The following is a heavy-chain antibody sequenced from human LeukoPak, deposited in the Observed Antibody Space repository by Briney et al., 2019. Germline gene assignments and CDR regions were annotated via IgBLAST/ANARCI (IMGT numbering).Heavy chain of an antibody. CDR3: AKRSFDYYGMDV. V-gene: IGHV3-9*01. CDR2: ISWNGGSI. CDR1: GFTFDDYA. Sequence: PGGSLRLSCAASGFTFDDYAMHWVRQAPGKGLEWVSGISWNGGSIGYADSVKGRFTISRDNSKNTLYLQMNSLRAEDTAVYYCAKRSFDYYGMDVWGQGTTVTVSS. J-gene: IGHJ6*02.